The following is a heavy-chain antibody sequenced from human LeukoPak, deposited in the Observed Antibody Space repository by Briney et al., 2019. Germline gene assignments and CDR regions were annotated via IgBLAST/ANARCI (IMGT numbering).Heavy chain of an antibody. CDR3: ARYGFGDPFDY. CDR1: GRSISISRLY. J-gene: IGHJ4*02. V-gene: IGHV4-39*07. Sequence: SDTLSLTCSVSGRSISISRLYWGWIRQPPAKGLEWYRSIYYSGSSFDNPALKRRVTISVDTSKNQFSLKLSSVTAADTAVYYCARYGFGDPFDYWGQGTLVTVSS. D-gene: IGHD3-10*01. CDR2: IYYSGSS.